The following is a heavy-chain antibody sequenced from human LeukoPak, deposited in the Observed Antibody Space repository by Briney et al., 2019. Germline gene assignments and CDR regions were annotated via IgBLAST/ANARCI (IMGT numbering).Heavy chain of an antibody. V-gene: IGHV4-61*02. CDR2: IYTSGST. CDR1: GGSISSGSYY. Sequence: SQTLSLTCTVSGGSISSGSYYWSWIRQPAGKGLEWIGRIYTSGSTNYNPSLKSRVTISVDTSKNQFSLKLSSVTAADTAVYYSARGLSGSYYVGAFDIWGQGTMVTVSS. D-gene: IGHD1-26*01. J-gene: IGHJ3*02. CDR3: ARGLSGSYYVGAFDI.